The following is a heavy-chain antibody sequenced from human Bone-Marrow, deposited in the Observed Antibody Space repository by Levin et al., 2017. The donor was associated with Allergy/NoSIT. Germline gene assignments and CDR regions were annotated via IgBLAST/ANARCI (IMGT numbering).Heavy chain of an antibody. CDR1: QFIFDDHG. CDR2: ITWNSGTT. CDR3: ARVGNYAVVADAFDL. D-gene: IGHD1-7*01. J-gene: IGHJ3*01. Sequence: RPGGSLRLSCAASQFIFDDHGMSWVRQAPGKGLEWVSGITWNSGTTGYADSVKGRFTIPRDNAKNTLYLQMNSLRVEDTALYYCARVGNYAVVADAFDLWGQGTMVTVSS. V-gene: IGHV3-20*04.